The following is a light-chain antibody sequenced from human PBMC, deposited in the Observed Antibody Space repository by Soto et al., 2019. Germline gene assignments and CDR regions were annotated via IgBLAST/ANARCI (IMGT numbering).Light chain of an antibody. CDR3: QQLNSFPIP. CDR1: QGISSF. CDR2: GAS. J-gene: IGKJ3*01. V-gene: IGKV1-9*01. Sequence: IQLTQSPSSLSASVGDRVTITCRASQGISSFLAWYQQKPGKAPKLLIYGASTLQSGVPLRFSGSGSGTDFILTIGSLQPEDFATYYCQQLNSFPIPFGPGTKVDIK.